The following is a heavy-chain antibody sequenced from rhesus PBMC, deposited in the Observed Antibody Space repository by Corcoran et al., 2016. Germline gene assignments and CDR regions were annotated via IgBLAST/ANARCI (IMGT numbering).Heavy chain of an antibody. CDR1: GYSISSGYD. CDR2: IYGSSGST. D-gene: IGHD2-27*01. V-gene: IGHV4-127*01. CDR3: ARDGGYLLFDY. J-gene: IGHJ4*01. Sequence: QVQLQESGPAVVKPSETLSLTCAVSGYSISSGYDWSWIRQPPGKGLEWIGYIYGSSGSTYYNPSLKSRVTISTDPSKNQFSLKLSSVTAADTAVYYCARDGGYLLFDYWGQGVLVTVSS.